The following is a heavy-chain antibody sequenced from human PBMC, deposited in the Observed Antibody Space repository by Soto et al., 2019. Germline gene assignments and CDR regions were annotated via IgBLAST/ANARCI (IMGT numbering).Heavy chain of an antibody. V-gene: IGHV4-31*03. Sequence: QVQLQESGPGLVKPSQTLSLTCTVSGGSISSGGYYWSWIRQHPGKGLEWIGYIYYSGSTYYNPSPKSRVTISVDTSKNQFSLKLSSVTAADTAVYYCARVRGGYDFWSGYYGYYYGMDVWGQGTTVTVSS. J-gene: IGHJ6*02. D-gene: IGHD3-3*01. CDR2: IYYSGST. CDR1: GGSISSGGYY. CDR3: ARVRGGYDFWSGYYGYYYGMDV.